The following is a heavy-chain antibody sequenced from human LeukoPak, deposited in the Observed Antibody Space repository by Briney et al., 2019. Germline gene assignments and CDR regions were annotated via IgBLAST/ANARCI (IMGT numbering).Heavy chain of an antibody. CDR2: MNPNSGNT. CDR3: ARGRYSSSSHFDY. Sequence: ASVKVSCKASGYTFTSYDINWVRQATGQGLEWMGWMNPNSGNTGYAQKFQGRVTMTRDTSISTAYMELSRLRSDDTAVYYCARGRYSSSSHFDYWGQGTLVTVSS. J-gene: IGHJ4*02. CDR1: GYTFTSYD. V-gene: IGHV1-8*01. D-gene: IGHD6-6*01.